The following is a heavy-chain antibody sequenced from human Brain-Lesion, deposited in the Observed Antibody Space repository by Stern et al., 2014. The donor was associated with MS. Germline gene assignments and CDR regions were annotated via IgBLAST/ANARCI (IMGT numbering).Heavy chain of an antibody. CDR3: AGEEDIRYCSGGSCTGNWFDP. CDR2: IYYSGNT. J-gene: IGHJ5*02. Sequence: QVQLVQSGPGLVKPSETLSLTCTVAGGSVSSTSYAWAWIRQPPGKGLEWIGTIYYSGNTYYSPSLKSRPTISLDTSKNQFSLQLRFVPAADTAVYYCAGEEDIRYCSGGSCTGNWFDPWGQGTLVTVSS. V-gene: IGHV4-39*01. D-gene: IGHD2-15*01. CDR1: GGSVSSTSYA.